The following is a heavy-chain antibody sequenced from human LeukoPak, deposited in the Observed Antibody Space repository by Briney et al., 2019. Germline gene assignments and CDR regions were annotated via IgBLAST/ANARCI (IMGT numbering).Heavy chain of an antibody. J-gene: IGHJ4*02. CDR2: IYWNDDK. D-gene: IGHD5-24*01. CDR1: GFSLTTSGEG. CDR3: AHRRPVSGNNYFES. V-gene: IGHV2-5*01. Sequence: ESGPTLVNPTQTLTLTCTFSGFSLTTSGEGVGWIRQPPGKALEWLAVIYWNDDKTYSPSLKSRLSITKDTSKNRVVLTMTNMDPVDTATYYCAHRRPVSGNNYFESWGQGTLVTASS.